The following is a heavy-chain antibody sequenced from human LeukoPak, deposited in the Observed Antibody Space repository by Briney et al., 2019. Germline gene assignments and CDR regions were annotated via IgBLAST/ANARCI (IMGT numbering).Heavy chain of an antibody. V-gene: IGHV1-2*02. Sequence: ASVKVSFTASGYTFTGYYMHWVRKAPGQALECMGWINPKSGGTNDDQKFQGRVTMTRDTSISTAYMELSRLRSDDTAVYYCARVGGTTVTTYYFDYWGQGTLVTVS. CDR3: ARVGGTTVTTYYFDY. CDR1: GYTFTGYY. CDR2: INPKSGGT. J-gene: IGHJ4*02. D-gene: IGHD4-17*01.